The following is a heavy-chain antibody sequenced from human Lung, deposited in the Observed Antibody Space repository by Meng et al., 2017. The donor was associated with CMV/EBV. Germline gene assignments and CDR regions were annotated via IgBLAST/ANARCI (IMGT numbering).Heavy chain of an antibody. CDR1: GYTLMSFS. D-gene: IGHD6-19*01. J-gene: IGHJ4*02. CDR2: INVNTGNT. CDR3: ARGNGWRFDY. V-gene: IGHV7-4-1*01. Sequence: QVSRGKSVSELEKPGDSVTVSCQAVGYTLMSFSMNWVRHAHGQGLEWMGWINVNTGNTTYVQGFTGRFVFSLDTSVSPTYLQIDSLKAAETSVYYCARGNGWRFDYWGQGTLVTVSS.